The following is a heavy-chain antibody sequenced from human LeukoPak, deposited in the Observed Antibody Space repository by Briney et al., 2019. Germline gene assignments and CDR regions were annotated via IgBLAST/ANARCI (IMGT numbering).Heavy chain of an antibody. J-gene: IGHJ6*01. V-gene: IGHV1-18*01. CDR2: ISGYDGNP. CDR3: ARDDLAAAGIYYYYGIDV. CDR1: GYTFTSYG. D-gene: IGHD6-13*01. Sequence: ASVKVSCKVSGYTFTSYGISWVRQAPGQGLEWMGWISGYDGNPNYAQKLQGRVTMTTDTSTSTAYMELRSLRSDDTAVYYCARDDLAAAGIYYYYGIDVWGQGTTVTVSS.